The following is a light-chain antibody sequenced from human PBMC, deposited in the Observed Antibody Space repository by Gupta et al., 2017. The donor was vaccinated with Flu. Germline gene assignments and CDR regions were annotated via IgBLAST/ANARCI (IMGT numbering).Light chain of an antibody. CDR1: QTVSRNS. CDR2: GAS. V-gene: IGKV3-20*01. Sequence: LSWLPGERGILSCRASQTVSRNSSAWHQQTPGQAPRLLIYGASRTATGPPDRCSGSASGTYFSLTISVLAPEDVAVYYCQQNGSSPQTFGQGTKVEI. CDR3: QQNGSSPQT. J-gene: IGKJ1*01.